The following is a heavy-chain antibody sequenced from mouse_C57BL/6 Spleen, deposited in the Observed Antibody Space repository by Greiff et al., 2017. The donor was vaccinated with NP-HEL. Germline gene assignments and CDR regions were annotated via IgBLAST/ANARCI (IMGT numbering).Heavy chain of an antibody. V-gene: IGHV1-55*01. Sequence: LQESGAELVKPGASVKMSCKASGYTFTSYWITWVKQRPGPGLEWIGDIYPGSGSTKYNEKFKSKATLTVDTSSSTAYMQLSSLTSEDSAVYYCARGFYYGNDGWFAYWGQGTLVTVSA. CDR1: GYTFTSYW. J-gene: IGHJ3*01. CDR2: IYPGSGST. CDR3: ARGFYYGNDGWFAY. D-gene: IGHD2-2*01.